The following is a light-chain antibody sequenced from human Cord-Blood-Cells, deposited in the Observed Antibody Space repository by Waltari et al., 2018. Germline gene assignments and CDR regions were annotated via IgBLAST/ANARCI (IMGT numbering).Light chain of an antibody. CDR1: QSVSSN. Sequence: EIVMTQSPATLSVSPGERATLSCRASQSVSSNLAWYQQKPGQAPRLLIYGASTRATGIPARFSGSVSGTEFTLTISSLQSEDFAVYYCQQYNNWLRTFGQWTKVEIK. J-gene: IGKJ1*01. CDR3: QQYNNWLRT. CDR2: GAS. V-gene: IGKV3-15*01.